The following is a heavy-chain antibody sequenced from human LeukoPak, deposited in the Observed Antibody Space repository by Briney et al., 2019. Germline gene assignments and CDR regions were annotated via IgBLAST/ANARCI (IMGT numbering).Heavy chain of an antibody. D-gene: IGHD3-10*01. CDR2: IYSGGST. V-gene: IGHV3-53*01. CDR3: AKAFFSGSGGNHKHFDS. J-gene: IGHJ4*02. CDR1: GFTVSSNY. Sequence: AGGSLRLSCAASGFTVSSNYMSWVRQAPGKGLEWVSVIYSGGSTYYADSVKGRFTISRDDSKSTLFLQMNSLRAEDTAVYYCAKAFFSGSGGNHKHFDSWGQGTLVTVSS.